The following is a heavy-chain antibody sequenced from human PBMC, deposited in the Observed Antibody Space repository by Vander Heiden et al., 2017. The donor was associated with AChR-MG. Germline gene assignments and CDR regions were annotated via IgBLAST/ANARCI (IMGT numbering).Heavy chain of an antibody. CDR2: IKQDGSGK. CDR3: AREVAGGDYDAFDI. D-gene: IGHD4-17*01. CDR1: GSTFGSYW. Sequence: EVQLVESGGGLVQPGGSLRLSCAASGSTFGSYWMSWDRQAPGKGLEWVANIKQDGSGKYYVDSVKGRFTISRDNAKNSLYLQMNSLRAEDTAVYYCAREVAGGDYDAFDIWGQGTMVTVSS. J-gene: IGHJ3*02. V-gene: IGHV3-7*01.